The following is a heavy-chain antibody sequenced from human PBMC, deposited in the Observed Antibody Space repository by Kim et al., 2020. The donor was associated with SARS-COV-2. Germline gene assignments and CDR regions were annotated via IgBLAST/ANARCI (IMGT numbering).Heavy chain of an antibody. CDR2: INPGGGST. J-gene: IGHJ4*02. Sequence: ASVKVSCKASGYTFISYYIHWVRQAPGQGLEWMGIINPGGGSTTYAQKFQGRVTMTRDTSTGTVYMDLSSLRSEDTALYYCARAANSWSPFDHWGQGTLVTVSS. CDR3: ARAANSWSPFDH. D-gene: IGHD6-13*01. V-gene: IGHV1-46*01. CDR1: GYTFISYY.